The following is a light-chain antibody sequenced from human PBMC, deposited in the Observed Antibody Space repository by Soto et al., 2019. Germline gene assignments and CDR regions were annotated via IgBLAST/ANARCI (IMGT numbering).Light chain of an antibody. Sequence: QSVLTQPPSVSGAPGQRVTISCTGSSSNIGAGYDVHWYQQLPGTAPKLLIYGTSNRPSGVPDRFSGSKSGTSASLAITGLQAEDDADYYYHSYHNSLSGSRVFGTGTKVTVL. V-gene: IGLV1-40*01. CDR1: SSNIGAGYD. J-gene: IGLJ1*01. CDR2: GTS. CDR3: HSYHNSLSGSRV.